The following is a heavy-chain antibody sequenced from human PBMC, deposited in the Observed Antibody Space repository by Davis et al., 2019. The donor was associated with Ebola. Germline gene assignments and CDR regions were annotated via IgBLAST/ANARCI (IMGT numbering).Heavy chain of an antibody. Sequence: ASVQVSCKASGYTFTSYGISWVRQPPGQGLEWMGWISAYNGNTNYAQKLQGRVTMTTDTSTSTAYMELRSLRSDDTAVYYCARADYYDNSGYYYYYGMDVWGQGTTVTVSS. V-gene: IGHV1-18*01. CDR1: GYTFTSYG. J-gene: IGHJ6*02. D-gene: IGHD3-22*01. CDR2: ISAYNGNT. CDR3: ARADYYDNSGYYYYYGMDV.